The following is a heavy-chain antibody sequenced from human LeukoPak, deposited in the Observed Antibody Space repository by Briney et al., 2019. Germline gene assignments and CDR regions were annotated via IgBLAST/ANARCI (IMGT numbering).Heavy chain of an antibody. CDR3: ARELARYDFWSGYYKTSDAFDI. Sequence: GGSLRLSCAASGFTFSSYSMTWVRQAPGKGLEWVSSISSSSSYIYYADSVKGRFTISRDNAKNSLYLQMNSLRAEDTAVYYCARELARYDFWSGYYKTSDAFDIWGQGTMVTVSS. V-gene: IGHV3-21*01. CDR1: GFTFSSYS. J-gene: IGHJ3*02. CDR2: ISSSSSYI. D-gene: IGHD3-3*01.